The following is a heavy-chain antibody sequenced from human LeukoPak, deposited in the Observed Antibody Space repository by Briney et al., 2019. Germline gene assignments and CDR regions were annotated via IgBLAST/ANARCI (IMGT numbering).Heavy chain of an antibody. Sequence: ASVKVSCKASGYTFTGYYMHWVRQAPGQGRERMGWINPNSGGTNYAQKLQGWVTMTRDTSISTAYMELSRLRSDDTAVYYCARGAALFDIVVVPAAIPFDYWGQGTLVTVSS. CDR2: INPNSGGT. V-gene: IGHV1-2*04. CDR1: GYTFTGYY. J-gene: IGHJ4*02. CDR3: ARGAALFDIVVVPAAIPFDY. D-gene: IGHD2-2*01.